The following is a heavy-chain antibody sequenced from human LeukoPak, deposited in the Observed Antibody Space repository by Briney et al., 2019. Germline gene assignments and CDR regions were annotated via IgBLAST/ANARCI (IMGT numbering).Heavy chain of an antibody. D-gene: IGHD1-14*01. Sequence: PSETLSLTCAVSGGSISGCYRSWIRQPPGKGLEWIGQIYYSGGTIYNPSLKGRVTISVDTTNNHFSLKLSSMTAADTAVFYCARHGTGQKAFDIWGQGTMVTVSS. CDR3: ARHGTGQKAFDI. CDR1: GGSISGCY. V-gene: IGHV4-59*08. CDR2: IYYSGGT. J-gene: IGHJ3*02.